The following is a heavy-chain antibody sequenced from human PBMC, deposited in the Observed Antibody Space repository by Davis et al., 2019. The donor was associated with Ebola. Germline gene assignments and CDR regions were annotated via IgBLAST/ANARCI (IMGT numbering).Heavy chain of an antibody. V-gene: IGHV1-69*02. CDR1: GGTFSSYT. D-gene: IGHD5/OR15-5a*01. J-gene: IGHJ5*02. CDR3: STLRFST. CDR2: IIPILGIA. Sequence: AASVKVSCKASGGTFSSYTISWVRQAPGQGLEWMGRIIPILGIANYAQKFQGRVTMTEDTSTETAYLEFRALRSEDTAVYFCSTLRFSTWGQGTPVAVSS.